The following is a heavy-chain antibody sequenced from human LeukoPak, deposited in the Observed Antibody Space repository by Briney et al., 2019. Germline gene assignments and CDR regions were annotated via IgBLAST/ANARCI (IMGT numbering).Heavy chain of an antibody. Sequence: GGSLRLSCVASGLNFDDSAMHWVRQAPGKGLEWVCLISADGGSTFSAYSVKGRFSISRNNSKNSLYLQMNSLRSEDTAVYYCAKESGKFDYWGQGTLVAVSS. CDR1: GLNFDDSA. CDR2: ISADGGST. J-gene: IGHJ4*02. V-gene: IGHV3-43*02. CDR3: AKESGKFDY.